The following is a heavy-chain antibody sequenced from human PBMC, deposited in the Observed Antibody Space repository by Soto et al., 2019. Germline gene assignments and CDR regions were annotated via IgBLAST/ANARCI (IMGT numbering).Heavy chain of an antibody. CDR1: GFTFSSYP. CDR3: ARDINLWQSPLDY. Sequence: EVQLVESGGGLVQPGGSLRLSCAASGFTFSSYPMNWVRQAPGKGLEWVSYIDTTTSTTYYADSVKGRFTISRDNARNSLYLQMHGLRAEDTAVYYCARDINLWQSPLDYWGQGTLVTVSS. V-gene: IGHV3-48*01. J-gene: IGHJ4*02. D-gene: IGHD2-21*01. CDR2: IDTTTSTT.